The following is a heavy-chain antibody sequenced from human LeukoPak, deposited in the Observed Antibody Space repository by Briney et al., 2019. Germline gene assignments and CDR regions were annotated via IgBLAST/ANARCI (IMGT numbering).Heavy chain of an antibody. CDR2: IIPILGIA. D-gene: IGHD5-18*01. CDR1: GGTFSSYA. CDR3: AGGGYSYGSSGY. V-gene: IGHV1-69*04. J-gene: IGHJ4*02. Sequence: GSSVKVSCKASGGTFSSYAISWVRQAPGQGLEWMGRIIPILGIANYAQKFQGRVTITADKSTGTAYMELSSLRSEDTAVYYCAGGGYSYGSSGYWGQGTLVTVSS.